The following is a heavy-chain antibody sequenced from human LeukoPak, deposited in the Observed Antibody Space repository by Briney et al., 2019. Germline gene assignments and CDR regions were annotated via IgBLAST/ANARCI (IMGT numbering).Heavy chain of an antibody. Sequence: PGGSLRLSCAASGFTFSSYAMSWVRQAPGKGLEWVSAISGSGGSTYYADSVKGRFTISRDNSKNTLYLQMNSLRAEDTAVYYCAKVIVVVPVPTQFDPWGQGTLVTVSS. D-gene: IGHD2-2*01. J-gene: IGHJ5*02. CDR3: AKVIVVVPVPTQFDP. CDR1: GFTFSSYA. CDR2: ISGSGGST. V-gene: IGHV3-23*01.